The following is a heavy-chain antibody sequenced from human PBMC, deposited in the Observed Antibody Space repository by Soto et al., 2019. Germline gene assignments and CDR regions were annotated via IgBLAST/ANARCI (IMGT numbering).Heavy chain of an antibody. CDR2: IYYSGST. CDR3: AVAVAGRFDY. CDR1: GGSVSRSSYY. V-gene: IGHV4-39*01. Sequence: QLQLQESGPGRVKSSETLSLTCTVSGGSVSRSSYYWGWIRQPPGKGLEWIWSIYYSGSTYYNPSLKSRVTISGETSKNQFSLKRSSVTAADTAVYYCAVAVAGRFDYWGQGTLVTVSS. D-gene: IGHD6-19*01. J-gene: IGHJ4*02.